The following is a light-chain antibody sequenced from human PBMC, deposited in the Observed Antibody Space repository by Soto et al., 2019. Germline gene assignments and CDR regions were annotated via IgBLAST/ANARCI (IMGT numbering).Light chain of an antibody. J-gene: IGKJ4*01. Sequence: EIVLTQCSATLSLSPGERATHSCSASQCVSSSYLAWYQQKPGQAPRLLIYGASSRATGIPDRFSGSGSGTDVALTISRLELEEFAVYYCEQVGSSPSTFGGGTEVDI. CDR2: GAS. CDR3: EQVGSSPST. V-gene: IGKV3-20*01. CDR1: QCVSSSY.